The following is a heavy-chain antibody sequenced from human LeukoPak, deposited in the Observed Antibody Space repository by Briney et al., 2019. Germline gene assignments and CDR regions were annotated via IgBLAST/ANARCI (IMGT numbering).Heavy chain of an antibody. V-gene: IGHV3-33*01. CDR2: IWYDGSNK. Sequence: GGSLRLSCAASGFTFSGYGMHWVRQAPGKGLEWVAVIWYDGSNKYYADSVKGRFTISRDNSKNTLYLQMNSLRAEDTAVYYCARELWLHSYYFDYWGQGTLVTVSS. CDR3: ARELWLHSYYFDY. D-gene: IGHD5-18*01. J-gene: IGHJ4*02. CDR1: GFTFSGYG.